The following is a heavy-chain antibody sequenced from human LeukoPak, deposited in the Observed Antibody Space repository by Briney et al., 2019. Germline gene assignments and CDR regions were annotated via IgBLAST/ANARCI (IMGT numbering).Heavy chain of an antibody. V-gene: IGHV3-21*01. CDR2: ISSSSSYI. CDR3: ARDLPPPSYGDYYFDY. Sequence: GGSLRLSCAASGFTFSSYEMNWVRQAPGKGLEWVSSISSSSSYIYYADSVKGRFTISRDNAKNSLYLQMNSLRAEDTAVYYCARDLPPPSYGDYYFDYWGQGTLVTVSS. D-gene: IGHD4-17*01. J-gene: IGHJ4*02. CDR1: GFTFSSYE.